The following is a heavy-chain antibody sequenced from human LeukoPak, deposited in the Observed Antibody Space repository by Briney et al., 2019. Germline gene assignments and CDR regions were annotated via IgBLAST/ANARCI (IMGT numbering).Heavy chain of an antibody. Sequence: GGALRLSCAASGCTFSTYWMHWLRQARGKGLVGVSRIYSDGSSKTYADSVKGLSTISRDNAKSTLYLQMNSLRAEDTAVYYCASSYGMNVWGRGTTVTVSS. V-gene: IGHV3-74*01. CDR3: ASSYGMNV. CDR1: GCTFSTYW. J-gene: IGHJ6*02. CDR2: IYSDGSSK.